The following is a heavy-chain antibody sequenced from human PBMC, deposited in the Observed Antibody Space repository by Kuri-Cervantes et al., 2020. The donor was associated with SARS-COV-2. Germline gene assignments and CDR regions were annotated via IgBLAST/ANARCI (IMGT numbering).Heavy chain of an antibody. D-gene: IGHD2-15*01. CDR1: GFTFSSYE. CDR2: IKQDGSEK. V-gene: IGHV3-7*03. CDR3: AKTLRALGYCSGGSCYNPGGYYYYGMDV. J-gene: IGHJ6*02. Sequence: GGSLRLSCAASGFTFSSYEMNWVRQAPGKGLEWVANIKQDGSEKYYVDSVKGRFTISRDNAKNSLYLQMNSLRAEDTAVYYCAKTLRALGYCSGGSCYNPGGYYYYGMDVWGQGTTVTVSS.